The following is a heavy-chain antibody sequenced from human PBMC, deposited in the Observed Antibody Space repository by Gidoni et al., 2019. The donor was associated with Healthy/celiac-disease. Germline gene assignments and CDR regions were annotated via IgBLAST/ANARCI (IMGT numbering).Heavy chain of an antibody. J-gene: IGHJ4*02. CDR1: GFTCSSYG. CDR3: ARGGTTVTTDFDY. V-gene: IGHV3-33*01. Sequence: QVQLVESGGGVVQPGRSLRLSCAAAGFTCSSYGMHWVRQAPGTGLEWLAVIWYDGSNKYYADSVKGRFTISRDNSKNTLYLQMNSLRAEDTAVYYCARGGTTVTTDFDYWGQGTLVTVSS. D-gene: IGHD4-17*01. CDR2: IWYDGSNK.